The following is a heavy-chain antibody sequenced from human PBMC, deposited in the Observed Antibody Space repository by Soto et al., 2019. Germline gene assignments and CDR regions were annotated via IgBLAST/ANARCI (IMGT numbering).Heavy chain of an antibody. CDR1: GFSFSTYS. CDR3: ARGSQKFWMREDAFDI. Sequence: EVQLVESGGGQVKPGGSLRLSCAASGFSFSTYSMNWVRQAPGKGLEWVSSIHSSSRYIYYADSVKGRFTISRDNAKNSLFLQMRSLRVEDTAVYYCARGSQKFWMREDAFDIWGQGTMVSVSS. J-gene: IGHJ3*02. CDR2: IHSSSRYI. V-gene: IGHV3-21*01. D-gene: IGHD3-10*01.